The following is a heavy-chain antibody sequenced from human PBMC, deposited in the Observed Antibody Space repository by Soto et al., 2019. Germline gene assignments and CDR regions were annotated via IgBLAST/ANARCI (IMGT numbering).Heavy chain of an antibody. Sequence: PGGSLRLSCAASGFTFSSYCMHWVRQAPGKGLKWVAVISYDGSNKYYADYVKGRFTISRDNSKNTLYLQMNSLRDEDTAVYYCAKDPSPYSSSWLNYWGQGTLVTVSS. CDR2: ISYDGSNK. V-gene: IGHV3-30*18. J-gene: IGHJ4*02. D-gene: IGHD6-13*01. CDR1: GFTFSSYC. CDR3: AKDPSPYSSSWLNY.